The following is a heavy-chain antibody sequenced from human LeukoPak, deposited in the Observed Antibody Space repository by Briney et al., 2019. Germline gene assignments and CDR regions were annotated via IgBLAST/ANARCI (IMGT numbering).Heavy chain of an antibody. CDR2: TYYRSRWYN. Sequence: SQTLSLTRAISGDSVSSNSAAWNWIRQSPSRGLEWLGRTYYRSRWYNDYAFSVQSRITINPDTSRNQFSLQLSSVTPEDTAVYYCASGGSYSFDYWGQGILVTVSS. CDR1: GDSVSSNSAA. V-gene: IGHV6-1*01. CDR3: ASGGSYSFDY. D-gene: IGHD3-10*01. J-gene: IGHJ4*02.